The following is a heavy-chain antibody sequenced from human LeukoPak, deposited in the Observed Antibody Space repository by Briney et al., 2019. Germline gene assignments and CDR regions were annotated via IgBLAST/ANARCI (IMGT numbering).Heavy chain of an antibody. Sequence: NSSETLSLTCTVSGGSISSGGYYWSWIRQPPGKGLEWIGYIYHSGSTYYNPSLKSRVTISVDRSKNQFSLKLSSVTAADTAVYYCARVAHCSSTTCYQGIFDYWGQGTLVTVSS. D-gene: IGHD2-2*01. J-gene: IGHJ4*02. V-gene: IGHV4-30-2*01. CDR3: ARVAHCSSTTCYQGIFDY. CDR2: IYHSGST. CDR1: GGSISSGGYY.